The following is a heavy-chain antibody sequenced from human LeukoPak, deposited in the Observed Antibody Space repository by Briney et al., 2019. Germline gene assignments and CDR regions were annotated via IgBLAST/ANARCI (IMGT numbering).Heavy chain of an antibody. CDR3: ARDVDIYGGGSFDY. D-gene: IGHD4-23*01. J-gene: IGHJ4*02. CDR1: GGSISSGSYY. CDR2: IYTSGST. Sequence: KTSETLSLTCTVSGGSISSGSYYWSWIRQPAGKGLEWIGRIYTSGSTNYNPSLKSRVTISLDTSKNQFSLKLSSVTAADTAVYFCARDVDIYGGGSFDYWGQGTLV. V-gene: IGHV4-61*02.